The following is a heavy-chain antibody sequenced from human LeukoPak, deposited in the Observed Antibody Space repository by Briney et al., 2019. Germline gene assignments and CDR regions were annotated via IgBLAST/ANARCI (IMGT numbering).Heavy chain of an antibody. CDR2: ISSSSSYI. V-gene: IGHV3-21*01. CDR3: AKEPGIAAAGGY. Sequence: GGSLRLSCAASGFTFSSYSMNWVRQAPGKGLEWVSSISSSSSYIYYADSVKGRFTISRDNSKNTLYLQMNSLRAEDTAVYYCAKEPGIAAAGGYWGQGTLVTVSS. CDR1: GFTFSSYS. D-gene: IGHD6-13*01. J-gene: IGHJ4*02.